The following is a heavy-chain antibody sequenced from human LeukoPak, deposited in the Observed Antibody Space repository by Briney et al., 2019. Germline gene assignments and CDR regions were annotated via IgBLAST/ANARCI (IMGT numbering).Heavy chain of an antibody. D-gene: IGHD6-13*01. CDR3: ARFDPQQHYCYYYYYTDD. J-gene: IGHJ6*03. CDR1: GFTFSSYA. CDR2: ISGSGGST. V-gene: IGHV3-23*01. Sequence: PGGSLRLSCAASGFTFSSYAMSWVRQAPGKGLEWVSAISGSGGSTYYADSVKGRFTISRDNSKNTLYLQMNSLRAEDTAVYYCARFDPQQHYCYYYYYTDDWGKGTTVTVSS.